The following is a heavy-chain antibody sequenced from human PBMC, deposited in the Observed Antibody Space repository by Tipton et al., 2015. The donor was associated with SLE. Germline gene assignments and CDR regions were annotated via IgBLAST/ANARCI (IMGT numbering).Heavy chain of an antibody. D-gene: IGHD2-2*01. CDR2: IYYSGST. J-gene: IGHJ3*02. CDR1: GGSINNYY. V-gene: IGHV4-59*01. Sequence: TLSLTCTVSGGSINNYYWSWIRQPPGKGLEWIGYIYYSGSTNYNASLKSRVTISEDTSKKQFSLKLKYVTAADTAVYYCAASVLPTAPDGFDIWGQGTMVTVSS. CDR3: AASVLPTAPDGFDI.